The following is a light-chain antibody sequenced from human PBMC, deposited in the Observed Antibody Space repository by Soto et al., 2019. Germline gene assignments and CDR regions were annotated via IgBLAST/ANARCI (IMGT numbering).Light chain of an antibody. Sequence: EIVLTQSPATLSFSPGERATLSCRASQSVISYLAWYQHKPGQAPRLLIYDASSRATGIPARFIGSGSGTDFTLTISSLEPEDFAVYYCQQRYNWPPITFGQGTRLEI. CDR1: QSVISY. J-gene: IGKJ5*01. CDR3: QQRYNWPPIT. CDR2: DAS. V-gene: IGKV3-11*01.